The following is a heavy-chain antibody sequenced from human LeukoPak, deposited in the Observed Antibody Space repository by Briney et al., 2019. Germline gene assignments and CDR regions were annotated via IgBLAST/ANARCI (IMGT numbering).Heavy chain of an antibody. V-gene: IGHV3-74*01. CDR2: INSDRSST. D-gene: IGHD2-15*01. CDR3: ARDCSGGSCYSHYYYYMDV. CDR1: GFTFSSYW. J-gene: IGHJ6*03. Sequence: PGGSLRLPCAASGFTFSSYWMHWVRQAPGKGLVWVSRINSDRSSTSYADSVKGRFTISRDNAKNTLYLQMNSLRAEDTAVYYCARDCSGGSCYSHYYYYMDVWGKGTTVTVSS.